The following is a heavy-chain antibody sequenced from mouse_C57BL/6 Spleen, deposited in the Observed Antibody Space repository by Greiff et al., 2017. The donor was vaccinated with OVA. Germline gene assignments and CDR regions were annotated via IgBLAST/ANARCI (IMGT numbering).Heavy chain of an antibody. J-gene: IGHJ1*03. V-gene: IGHV1-63*01. CDR1: GYTFTNYW. CDR2: IYPGGGYT. CDR3: AKRMDSNCGYFDV. Sequence: LQESGAELVRPGTSVKLSCTASGYTFTNYWIGWAKQRPGHGLEWIGDIYPGGGYTNYNEKFKGKATLTADKSSSTAYMQFSSLTSEDSAIYDGAKRMDSNCGYFDVWGTGTTVTVSS. D-gene: IGHD2-5*01.